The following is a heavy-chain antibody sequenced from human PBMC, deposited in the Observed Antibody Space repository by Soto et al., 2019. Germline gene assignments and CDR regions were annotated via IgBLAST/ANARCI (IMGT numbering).Heavy chain of an antibody. J-gene: IGHJ6*02. CDR1: GYTFTSYY. CDR3: ARDLDFGYYYYGMDV. V-gene: IGHV1-46*01. D-gene: IGHD3-16*01. CDR2: INPSGGST. Sequence: QVQLVQSGAEVKKPGASVKVSCKASGYTFTSYYMHWVRQAPGQGLEWMGIINPSGGSTSYAQKFQGRVTMTRDTSTSTVYMELSSLRSEDTAVYYSARDLDFGYYYYGMDVWGQGTTVTVSS.